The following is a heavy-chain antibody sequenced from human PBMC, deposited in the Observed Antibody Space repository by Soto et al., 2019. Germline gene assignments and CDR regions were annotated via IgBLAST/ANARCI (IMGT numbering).Heavy chain of an antibody. CDR2: INPSGGST. V-gene: IGHV1-46*01. Sequence: ASVKVSCKASGYTFTNYYMHWVRQAPGQGLEWMGIINPSGGSTTYAQKFQGRVTMTRDTSTSTVYMELSSLRSEDTAVYCCARGFSSRWLFGYCGQGTPVTAPQ. D-gene: IGHD6-19*01. CDR1: GYTFTNYY. CDR3: ARGFSSRWLFGY. J-gene: IGHJ4*02.